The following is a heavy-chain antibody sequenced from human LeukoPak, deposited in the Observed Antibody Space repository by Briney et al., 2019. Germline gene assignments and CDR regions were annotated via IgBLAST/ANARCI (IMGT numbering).Heavy chain of an antibody. CDR2: ISGSGGST. V-gene: IGHV3-23*01. Sequence: GGSLRLSCAASGFTFSSYAMSWVRQAPGKGLEWVSGISGSGGSTYYADSVKGRFTISRDISKNTLYLQMNSLSAEDTAVYYCAKDLSPLYYYYGMDVWGQGTTVTVSS. J-gene: IGHJ6*02. CDR1: GFTFSSYA. CDR3: AKDLSPLYYYYGMDV.